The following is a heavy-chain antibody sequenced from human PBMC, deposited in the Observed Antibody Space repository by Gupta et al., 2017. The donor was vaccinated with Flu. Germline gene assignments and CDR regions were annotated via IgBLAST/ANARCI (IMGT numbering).Heavy chain of an antibody. J-gene: IGHJ3*02. D-gene: IGHD3-22*01. CDR2: IQSDGSTT. CDR1: GFTFSNYW. Sequence: PGGSLRLSCAASGFTFSNYWMHWVRQAPGKGLEWVSRIQSDGSTTTYADSVQGRFTISRDNAKNTLYLQLNSLRAEDTAVYYCAADGDRRGYYYAIDIWGQGTLVTVSS. V-gene: IGHV3-74*01. CDR3: AADGDRRGYYYAIDI.